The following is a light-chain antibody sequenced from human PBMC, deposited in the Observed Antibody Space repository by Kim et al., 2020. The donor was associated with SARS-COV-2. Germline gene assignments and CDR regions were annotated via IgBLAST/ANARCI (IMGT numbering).Light chain of an antibody. J-gene: IGKJ1*01. V-gene: IGKV3-15*01. CDR3: QQYNKGPLT. CDR2: EAS. CDR1: QSINSN. Sequence: EIVLTQSPATLSVSPGERATLSCRASQSINSNLAWYQQKPGQSPQLLIYEASARATGFPARFSGSGSGTEFTLTINSLQSEDFAVYWCQQYNKGPLTFGQGTKVDIK.